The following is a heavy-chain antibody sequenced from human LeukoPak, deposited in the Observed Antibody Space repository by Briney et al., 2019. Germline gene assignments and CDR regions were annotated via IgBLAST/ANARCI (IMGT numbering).Heavy chain of an antibody. Sequence: GESLKISCKGSGYRFASYWIGWVRQLPGKGLVWMGIIYPGDSDTRYSPSFQGQVTISADKTISTAYLQWSSLKASDTAMYYCARLLGYCSGGSCYSFDYWGRGTLVTVSS. CDR2: IYPGDSDT. CDR3: ARLLGYCSGGSCYSFDY. D-gene: IGHD2-15*01. J-gene: IGHJ4*02. CDR1: GYRFASYW. V-gene: IGHV5-51*01.